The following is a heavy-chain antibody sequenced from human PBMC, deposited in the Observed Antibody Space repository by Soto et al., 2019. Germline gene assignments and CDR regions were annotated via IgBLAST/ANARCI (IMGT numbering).Heavy chain of an antibody. J-gene: IGHJ4*02. CDR2: ISSSSSYI. CDR1: GFTFSSYS. CDR3: ARETGRGIAVAGAFDY. Sequence: EVQLVESGGGLVKPGGSLRLSCAASGFTFSSYSMNWVRQAPGKGLEWVSSISSSSSYIYYADSVKGRVTISRDNAKNSLYLQMNSLRAEDTAVYYCARETGRGIAVAGAFDYWGQGTLVTVSS. D-gene: IGHD6-19*01. V-gene: IGHV3-21*01.